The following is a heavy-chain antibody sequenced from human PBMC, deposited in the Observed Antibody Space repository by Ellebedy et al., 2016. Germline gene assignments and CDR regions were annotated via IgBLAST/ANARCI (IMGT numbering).Heavy chain of an antibody. CDR1: GGSFSGYY. D-gene: IGHD3-22*01. CDR2: INHSGST. CDR3: AMNYYDNSGYFF. Sequence: GSLRLXXAVYGGSFSGYYWSWIRQPPGKGLEWIGEINHSGSTNYNPSLKSRVTISVDTSKNQFSLKLSSVTAADTAVYYCAMNYYDNSGYFFWGQGTLVTVSS. J-gene: IGHJ4*02. V-gene: IGHV4-34*01.